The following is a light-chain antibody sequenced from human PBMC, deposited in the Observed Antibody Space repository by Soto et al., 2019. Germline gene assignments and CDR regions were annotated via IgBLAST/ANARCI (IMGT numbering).Light chain of an antibody. V-gene: IGKV4-1*01. Sequence: DIVMTQSPDSLAVSLGERATINCKSSQSVLYSSNSKNYLAWYQQKPGQPPKLLIYWASTRESGVPDRFSGSGFGIYFNLTISSLRAEDVVVFYCQQFYTTPWTFGQGTKVEIK. CDR3: QQFYTTPWT. CDR2: WAS. CDR1: QSVLYSSNSKNY. J-gene: IGKJ1*01.